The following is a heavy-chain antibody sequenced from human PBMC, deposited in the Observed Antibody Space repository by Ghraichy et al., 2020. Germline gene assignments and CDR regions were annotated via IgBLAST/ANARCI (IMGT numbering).Heavy chain of an antibody. CDR2: IYSGGST. V-gene: IGHV3-53*01. D-gene: IGHD3-22*01. Sequence: GGSLRLSCAASGFTVSSNYMSWVRQAPGKGLEWVSVIYSGGSTYYADSVKGRFTISRDNSKNTLYLQMNSLRAEDTAVYYCARNYELYYYGMDVWGQGTTVTVSS. CDR3: ARNYELYYYGMDV. J-gene: IGHJ6*02. CDR1: GFTVSSNY.